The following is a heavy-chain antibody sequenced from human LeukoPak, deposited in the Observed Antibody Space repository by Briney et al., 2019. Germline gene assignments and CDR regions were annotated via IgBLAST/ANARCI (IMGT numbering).Heavy chain of an antibody. CDR3: AKSDDFWSGYYVDY. CDR1: GFTFSSYA. CDR2: ISGSGGST. J-gene: IGHJ4*02. Sequence: GGSLRLSCAASGFTFSSYAMSWVRQAPGKGLEWVSAISGSGGSTYYADSVKGRFTISRDNSKNTLYLQINSLRAEDTAVYYCAKSDDFWSGYYVDYWGQGTLVTVSS. D-gene: IGHD3-3*01. V-gene: IGHV3-23*01.